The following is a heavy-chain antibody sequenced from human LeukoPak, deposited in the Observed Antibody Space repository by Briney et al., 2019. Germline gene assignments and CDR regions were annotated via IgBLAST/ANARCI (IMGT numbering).Heavy chain of an antibody. CDR2: MNPNSGNT. J-gene: IGHJ6*02. CDR1: GYTFTSYD. V-gene: IGHV1-8*01. D-gene: IGHD4-17*01. CDR3: ARGYSDSLLSYYGMDV. Sequence: ASVKVSCKASGYTFTSYDINWVRQATGQGLEWMGWMNPNSGNTGYAQKFQGRVTMTRNTSISTAYMELSSLRSEDTAVYYCARGYSDSLLSYYGMDVWGQGTTVTVSS.